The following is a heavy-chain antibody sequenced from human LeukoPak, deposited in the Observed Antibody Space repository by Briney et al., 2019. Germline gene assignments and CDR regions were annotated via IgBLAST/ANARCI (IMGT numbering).Heavy chain of an antibody. D-gene: IGHD6-25*01. Sequence: GGSLRLSCAASGFTFSSYAMHWVRQAPGKGLEWVAVISYDGSYKYYADSVKGRFTISRDSSKNTLYLQMNSLRAEDTAVYYCAKDRSQRVNAFDIWGQGTMVTVSS. V-gene: IGHV3-30*04. CDR1: GFTFSSYA. CDR2: ISYDGSYK. J-gene: IGHJ3*02. CDR3: AKDRSQRVNAFDI.